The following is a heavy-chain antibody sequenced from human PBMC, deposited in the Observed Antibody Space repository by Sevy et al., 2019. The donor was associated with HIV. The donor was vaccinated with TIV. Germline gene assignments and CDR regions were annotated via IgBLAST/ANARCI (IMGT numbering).Heavy chain of an antibody. CDR3: AKDLRDYVQAPDY. CDR1: GLTFTGFA. D-gene: IGHD4-17*01. J-gene: IGHJ4*02. V-gene: IGHV3-23*01. CDR2: FGGSGGST. Sequence: GGSLNPSVPPLGLTFTGFALTWAPRAQGRGRGWVSAFGGSGGSTYYADSVKGGFTTSRDNSKNTLYLKMNSLRAEDTAVYYCAKDLRDYVQAPDYWGQGTLVTVSS.